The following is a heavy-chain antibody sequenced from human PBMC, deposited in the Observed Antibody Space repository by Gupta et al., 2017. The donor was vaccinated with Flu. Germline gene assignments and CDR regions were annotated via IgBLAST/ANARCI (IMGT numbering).Heavy chain of an antibody. CDR2: ISSSGSTK. J-gene: IGHJ4*02. Sequence: FSSYEMNWVRQAQGKGLEWVSYISSSGSTKYYAESVKGRFTISRDNAKNSLYLQMNSLRAEDTAVYYCARGLPWEPKGFDYWGQGTLGTVSS. D-gene: IGHD1-26*01. V-gene: IGHV3-48*03. CDR3: ARGLPWEPKGFDY. CDR1: FSSYE.